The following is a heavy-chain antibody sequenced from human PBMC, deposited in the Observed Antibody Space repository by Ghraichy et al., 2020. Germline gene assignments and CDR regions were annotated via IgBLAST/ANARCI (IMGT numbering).Heavy chain of an antibody. Sequence: GGSLRLSCAASGFTLSSFWMHWVRQAPGKGLVWVSRIKSDGTSTIYADSVKGRFTISRDNAKNTLYLQMNSLRAEDTAVYYCAREYCSGGRCFFGTGGSHFDYWGQGTLVIVSS. CDR1: GFTLSSFW. CDR3: AREYCSGGRCFFGTGGSHFDY. CDR2: IKSDGTST. D-gene: IGHD2-15*01. V-gene: IGHV3-74*01. J-gene: IGHJ4*02.